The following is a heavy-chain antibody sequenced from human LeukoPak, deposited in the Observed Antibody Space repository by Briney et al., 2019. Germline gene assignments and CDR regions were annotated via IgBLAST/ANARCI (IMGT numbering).Heavy chain of an antibody. CDR3: AKGYSSGWYVYFDY. CDR2: INTNSRYI. CDR1: GFTFSDYT. J-gene: IGHJ4*02. V-gene: IGHV3-21*04. Sequence: GGSLRLSCAASGFTFSDYTLSWVRQAPGKGLEWVSSINTNSRYIYYTESVKGRFTISRDNSKNTLYLQMDSLRAEDTAVYYCAKGYSSGWYVYFDYWGQGTLVTASS. D-gene: IGHD6-19*01.